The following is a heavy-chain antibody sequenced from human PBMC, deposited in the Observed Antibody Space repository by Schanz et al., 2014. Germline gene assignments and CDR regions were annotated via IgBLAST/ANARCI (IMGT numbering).Heavy chain of an antibody. CDR1: GFNFSSYS. CDR2: ISYGTSYI. D-gene: IGHD6-13*01. CDR3: ARDLIAAAESWFDP. Sequence: EVKMVESGGGLVKPGGSLRLSCAASGFNFSSYSLNWVRQAPGKGLEWVSSISYGTSYIYYAESVKGRFTISRDNAKNSLYLQMNGLRAEDTAVYYCARDLIAAAESWFDPWGQGTPITVSS. V-gene: IGHV3-21*01. J-gene: IGHJ5*02.